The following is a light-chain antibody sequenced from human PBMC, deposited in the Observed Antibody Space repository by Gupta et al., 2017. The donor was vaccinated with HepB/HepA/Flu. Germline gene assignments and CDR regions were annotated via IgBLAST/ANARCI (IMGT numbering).Light chain of an antibody. CDR1: SSDVGGYNY. V-gene: IGLV2-14*03. CDR3: SSYTSSSTSWV. J-gene: IGLJ3*02. CDR2: DVS. Sequence: QSALTQPASVSGSPEQSITISCTGTSSDVGGYNYVSWYQQHPGKAPKLMIYDVSNRPSGVSNRFSGSKSGNTASLTISGLQAEDEADYYCSSYTSSSTSWVFGGGTKLTVL.